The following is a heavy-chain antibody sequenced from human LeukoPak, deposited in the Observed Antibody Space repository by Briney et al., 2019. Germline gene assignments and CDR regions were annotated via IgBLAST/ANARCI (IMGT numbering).Heavy chain of an antibody. CDR1: GFTFSSYA. V-gene: IGHV3-30-3*01. D-gene: IGHD2-15*01. J-gene: IGHJ4*02. CDR2: ISYDGSNK. CDR3: ARWVAGPTGGGFDY. Sequence: PGGSLRLSCAASGFTFSSYAMHWVRQAPGKGLEWVAVISYDGSNKYYADSVKGRFTISRDNSKNTLYLQMNSLRAEDTAVYYCARWVAGPTGGGFDYRGQGTLVTVSS.